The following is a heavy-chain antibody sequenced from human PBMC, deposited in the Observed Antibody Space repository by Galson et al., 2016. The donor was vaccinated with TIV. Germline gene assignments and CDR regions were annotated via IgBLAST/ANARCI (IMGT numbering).Heavy chain of an antibody. CDR1: GLTFSNYN. Sequence: SLRLSCAASGLTFSNYNMNWVRQAPGKGLEWVSSISSTSNYIYYGDPVKGRFTISRDNAENSLHLHMNSLRAEDTAIYFCARTGNYYHYAMDVWGQGTTVTVSS. J-gene: IGHJ6*02. V-gene: IGHV3-21*01. D-gene: IGHD7-27*01. CDR3: ARTGNYYHYAMDV. CDR2: ISSTSNYI.